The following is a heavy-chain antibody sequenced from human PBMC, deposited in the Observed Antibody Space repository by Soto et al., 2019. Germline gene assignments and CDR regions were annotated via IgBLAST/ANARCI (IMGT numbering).Heavy chain of an antibody. CDR2: IYHSGST. J-gene: IGHJ5*02. CDR1: SGSISSSNW. V-gene: IGHV4-4*02. CDR3: ARAGYSSSWYQRENNWFDP. D-gene: IGHD6-13*01. Sequence: SETLSLTCAVSSGSISSSNWLSWVRQPAGKGLEWIGEIYHSGSTNYNPSLKSRVTISVDKSKNQFSLKLSSVTAADTAVYYCARAGYSSSWYQRENNWFDPWGHGNLVTVSS.